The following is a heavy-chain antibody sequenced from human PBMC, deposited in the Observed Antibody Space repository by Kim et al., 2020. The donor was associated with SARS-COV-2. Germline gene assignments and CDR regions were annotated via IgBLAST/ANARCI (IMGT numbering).Heavy chain of an antibody. CDR3: ARVPDPLWGAFDI. V-gene: IGHV1-69*01. D-gene: IGHD3-16*01. Sequence: YAQKFQGRVTITADESTSTAYMELSSLRSEDTAVYYCARVPDPLWGAFDIWGQGTMVTVSS. J-gene: IGHJ3*02.